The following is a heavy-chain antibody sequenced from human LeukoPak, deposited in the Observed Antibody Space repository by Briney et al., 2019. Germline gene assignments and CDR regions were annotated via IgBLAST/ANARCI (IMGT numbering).Heavy chain of an antibody. D-gene: IGHD1-14*01. CDR3: AREPRRDYFDY. CDR1: WFTVSSKY. Sequence: GGSLTLSCSASWFTVSSKYKRWVRQAPGKGLEWVSVIYSGGSTYYADSVKGRFTISRDNTKNTLYLQMNSLRAEDTAVYYWAREPRRDYFDYWGQGTLVTVSS. CDR2: IYSGGST. V-gene: IGHV3-53*01. J-gene: IGHJ4*02.